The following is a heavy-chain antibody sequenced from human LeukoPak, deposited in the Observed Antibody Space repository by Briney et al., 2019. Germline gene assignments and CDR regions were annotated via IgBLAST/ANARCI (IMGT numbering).Heavy chain of an antibody. CDR1: GFTFSSYG. D-gene: IGHD2-8*01. J-gene: IGHJ4*02. CDR3: AKDLGYCTNGVCYTEYYFDY. Sequence: GGSLRLSCAASGFTFSSYGMHWVRQAPGKGLEWVSAISGSGGSTYYADSVKGRFTISRDNSKNTLYLQMNSLRAEDTAVYYCAKDLGYCTNGVCYTEYYFDYWGQGTLVTVSS. CDR2: ISGSGGST. V-gene: IGHV3-23*01.